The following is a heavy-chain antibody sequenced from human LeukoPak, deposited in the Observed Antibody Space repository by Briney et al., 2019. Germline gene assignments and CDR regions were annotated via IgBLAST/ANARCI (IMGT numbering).Heavy chain of an antibody. CDR3: ARGGHIVVVTASDY. J-gene: IGHJ4*02. CDR1: GFTFSNYC. V-gene: IGHV3-7*01. Sequence: GGSLRLSCAASGFTFSNYCMSWVRQAPGKGLEWVVNIKQDGSEKYYVDSGKGRFTISRDNAKNSLYLQMNSLRAEDTAVYYCARGGHIVVVTASDYWGQGTLVTVSS. D-gene: IGHD2-21*02. CDR2: IKQDGSEK.